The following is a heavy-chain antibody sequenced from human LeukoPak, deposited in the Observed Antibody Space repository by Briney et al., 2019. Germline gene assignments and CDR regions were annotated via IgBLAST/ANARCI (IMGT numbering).Heavy chain of an antibody. CDR2: ISGSGGST. J-gene: IGHJ4*02. D-gene: IGHD2-2*01. CDR1: GITFSTYA. V-gene: IGHV3-23*01. CDR3: ATLAGGSIVVVPAAPRDY. Sequence: GGSLRLSCAASGITFSTYAMSWVRQAPGKGLEWVSAISGSGGSTYYADSVKGRFTISRDNSKNTLYLQMNSLRAEDTAVYYCATLAGGSIVVVPAAPRDYWGQGTLVTVSS.